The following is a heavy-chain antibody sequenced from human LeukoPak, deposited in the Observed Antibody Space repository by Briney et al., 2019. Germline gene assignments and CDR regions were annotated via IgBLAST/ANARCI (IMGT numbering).Heavy chain of an antibody. J-gene: IGHJ5*02. V-gene: IGHV3-53*01. D-gene: IGHD3-10*01. CDR1: GFNVSSNY. Sequence: GGSLRLSCAASGFNVSSNYMSWVRQAPGKGLEWVSVIYSSGDTYYADSVKGRFTISRDNSKNMLYLQMNGLRAEDTAVYYCARVIYVSGTYYKGWFDPWGQGTLATVSS. CDR2: IYSSGDT. CDR3: ARVIYVSGTYYKGWFDP.